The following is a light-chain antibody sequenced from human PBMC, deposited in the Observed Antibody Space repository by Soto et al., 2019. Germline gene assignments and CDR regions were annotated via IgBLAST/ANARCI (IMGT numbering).Light chain of an antibody. CDR3: QQYNIYPLT. CDR1: QDINSW. CDR2: AAS. J-gene: IGKJ4*01. Sequence: DVQMTQSPSSLSESVGDRVTITCRASQDINSWLAWYQQKPEKAPKSLIHAASSLQTGVPSRFSGSGSGTDFTLTISSLQPEDSATYYCQQYNIYPLTFGGGTKVEIK. V-gene: IGKV1D-16*01.